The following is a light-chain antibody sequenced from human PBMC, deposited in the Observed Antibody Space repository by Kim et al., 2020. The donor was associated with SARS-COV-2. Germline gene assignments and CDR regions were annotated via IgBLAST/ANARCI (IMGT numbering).Light chain of an antibody. J-gene: IGKJ2*01. CDR1: QSVSSSY. CDR2: GAS. Sequence: LSPGERATLSCRASQSVSSSYLAWYQQKPGQAPRLLIYGASSRATGIPDRFSGSGSGTDFTLTNSRLGPEDFAVYYCQQYGSSPRTFGQGTKLEI. V-gene: IGKV3-20*01. CDR3: QQYGSSPRT.